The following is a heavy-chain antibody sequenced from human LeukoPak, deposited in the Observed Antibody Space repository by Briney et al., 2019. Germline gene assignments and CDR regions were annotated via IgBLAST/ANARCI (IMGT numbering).Heavy chain of an antibody. CDR2: INPNSGGT. CDR1: GYTFTGYY. J-gene: IGHJ4*02. CDR3: ARGSRGYSGYYSY. V-gene: IGHV1-2*02. Sequence: ASVKVSCKASGYTFTGYYMHWVRQAPGQGLEWMGWINPNSGGTNYAQKFQGRVTMTRDTSISTAYMELSRLRSDDTAVYSCARGSRGYSGYYSYWGQGTLVTVSS. D-gene: IGHD5-12*01.